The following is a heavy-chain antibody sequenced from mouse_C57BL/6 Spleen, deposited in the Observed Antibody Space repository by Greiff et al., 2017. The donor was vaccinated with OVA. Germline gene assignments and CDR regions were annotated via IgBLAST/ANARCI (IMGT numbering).Heavy chain of an antibody. CDR2: IDPANGNT. V-gene: IGHV14-3*01. CDR1: GFNIKNTY. Sequence: DVQLQESVAELVRPGASVKLSCTASGFNIKNTYMHWVKQRPEQGLEWIGRIDPANGNTKYAPKFQGKATITADTSSNTAYLQLSSLTSEDTAIYYCARSGYYGSREDYYAMDYWGQGTSVTVSS. D-gene: IGHD1-1*01. CDR3: ARSGYYGSREDYYAMDY. J-gene: IGHJ4*01.